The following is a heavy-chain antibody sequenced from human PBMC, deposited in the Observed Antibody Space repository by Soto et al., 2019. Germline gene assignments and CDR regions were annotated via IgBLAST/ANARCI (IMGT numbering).Heavy chain of an antibody. CDR1: GGPISSGGYS. CDR2: IYHSGST. CDR3: ARSEDTVLDY. V-gene: IGHV4-30-2*01. D-gene: IGHD4-17*01. Sequence: PSETLSLTCAVSGGPISSGGYSWSWFRQPPGKGLERIGYIYHSGSTYYNPSLKSRVTISVDRSKNQFSLKLSSVAAADTAVYYCARSEDTVLDYWGQGTLVTVSS. J-gene: IGHJ4*02.